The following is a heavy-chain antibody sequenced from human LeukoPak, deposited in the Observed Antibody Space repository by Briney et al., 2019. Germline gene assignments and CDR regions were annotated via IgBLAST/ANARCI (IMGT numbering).Heavy chain of an antibody. Sequence: GGSLRLSCAASGFTFDDYAMHWVRQAPGKGLEWVSGISWNSGSIGYADSVKGRFTISRDNAKNSLYLQMNSLRAEDTALYYCAKDPAGGVVPAATDYWGQGTLVTVSS. CDR1: GFTFDDYA. CDR2: ISWNSGSI. D-gene: IGHD2-2*01. V-gene: IGHV3-9*01. CDR3: AKDPAGGVVPAATDY. J-gene: IGHJ4*02.